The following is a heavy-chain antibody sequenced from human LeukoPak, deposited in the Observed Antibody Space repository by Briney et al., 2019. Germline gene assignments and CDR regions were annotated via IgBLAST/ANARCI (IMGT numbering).Heavy chain of an antibody. Sequence: GGSLRLSCAASGFTFSSYSMNWVRQAPGKGLEWVSSISSSSSYIYYADPVKGRFTISRDNAKNSLYLQMNSLRAEDTAVYYCARDEMTTIDYWGQGTLVTVSS. D-gene: IGHD5-24*01. CDR2: ISSSSSYI. J-gene: IGHJ4*02. CDR3: ARDEMTTIDY. CDR1: GFTFSSYS. V-gene: IGHV3-21*01.